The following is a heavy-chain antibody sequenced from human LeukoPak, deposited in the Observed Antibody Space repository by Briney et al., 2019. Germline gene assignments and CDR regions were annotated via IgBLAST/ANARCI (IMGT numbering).Heavy chain of an antibody. Sequence: GASVKVSCKASGYTFTSYGISWVRQAPGQGLEWMGWISAYNGNTNYAQKLQGRVTMTTDTSTSTAYMELRSLRSDGTAVYYCARLLSDDYGDYAHFQWGQGTLVTVSS. D-gene: IGHD4-17*01. CDR3: ARLLSDDYGDYAHFQ. J-gene: IGHJ4*02. CDR1: GYTFTSYG. CDR2: ISAYNGNT. V-gene: IGHV1-18*01.